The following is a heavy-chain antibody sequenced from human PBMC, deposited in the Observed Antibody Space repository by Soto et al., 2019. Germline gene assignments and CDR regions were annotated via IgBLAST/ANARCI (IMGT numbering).Heavy chain of an antibody. CDR2: IMTILGIA. D-gene: IGHD1-7*01. V-gene: IGHV1-69*02. CDR1: GGAFSSYT. J-gene: IGHJ4*02. Sequence: QVQLVQSGAEVKKPGSSVKVSCKTSGGAFSSYTSSWLRQAPGQGLEWMRRIMTILGIANYAQKLQGRVTITADKSTSTTYMELSSLRSEDTAVYYCAREDGNSEFDYWGQGTLVTVSS. CDR3: AREDGNSEFDY.